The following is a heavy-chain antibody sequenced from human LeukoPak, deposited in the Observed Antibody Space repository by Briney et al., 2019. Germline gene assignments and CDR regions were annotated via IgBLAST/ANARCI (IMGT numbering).Heavy chain of an antibody. Sequence: GGTLRLSCAASGFTFSSYGMSWVRQAPGKGLEWVSAISGSGGSTYYADSVKGRFTISRDNSKNTLYLQMNSLRAEDMGVYYCARKDIVGYYLDVWGKGTTVTISS. CDR3: ARKDIVGYYLDV. J-gene: IGHJ6*03. D-gene: IGHD2-15*01. CDR2: ISGSGGST. CDR1: GFTFSSYG. V-gene: IGHV3-23*01.